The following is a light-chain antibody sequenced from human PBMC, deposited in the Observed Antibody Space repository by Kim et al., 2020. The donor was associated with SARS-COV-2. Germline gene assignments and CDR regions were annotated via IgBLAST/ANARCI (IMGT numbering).Light chain of an antibody. CDR1: QSLVFSDGKTY. CDR3: MYGTHWPPSFT. J-gene: IGKJ4*01. V-gene: IGKV2-30*01. CDR2: KVS. Sequence: DVIMTQSPLSLPVTLGQPASISCRSGQSLVFSDGKTYLNWFHQRPGQAPRRLIYKVSNRDSGVPDRFSGSGSGTDFTLKISRVEAEDVGVYYCMYGTHWPPSFTFGGGTKVDIK.